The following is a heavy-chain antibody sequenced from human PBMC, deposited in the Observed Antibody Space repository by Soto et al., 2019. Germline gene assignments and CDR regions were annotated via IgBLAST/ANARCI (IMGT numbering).Heavy chain of an antibody. Sequence: SETLSLTCTVSGDSVRRSSYYWTWIRQPPGKALEWIGYGYYSGRTNYTPSLKSRVTISVDTSKNQFSLKLSSGTAADTAVYYGAREPAYGSYFDFWGQGTLVTVSS. J-gene: IGHJ4*02. CDR2: GYYSGRT. V-gene: IGHV4-61*01. D-gene: IGHD3-10*01. CDR3: AREPAYGSYFDF. CDR1: GDSVRRSSYY.